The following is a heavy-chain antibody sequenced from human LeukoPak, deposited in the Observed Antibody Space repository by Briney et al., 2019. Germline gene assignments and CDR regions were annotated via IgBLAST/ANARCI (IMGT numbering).Heavy chain of an antibody. V-gene: IGHV3-23*01. Sequence: GGSLRLSCAVSGFTFSSDWMSWVRQAPGKGLERVSAIINNGGSTYYADSVKGRFTISRDNSKNTLYLQMNSLRAEDTAIYYCAKNIGGLDYWGQGTLVTVSS. CDR3: AKNIGGLDY. CDR2: IINNGGST. D-gene: IGHD3-10*01. J-gene: IGHJ4*02. CDR1: GFTFSSDW.